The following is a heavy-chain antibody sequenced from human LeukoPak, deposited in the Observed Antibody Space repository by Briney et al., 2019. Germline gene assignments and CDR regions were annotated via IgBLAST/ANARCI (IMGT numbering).Heavy chain of an antibody. J-gene: IGHJ6*04. Sequence: ASVKVSCKASGYIFTSYGISWVRQAPGQGLEWMGWISAYNGNTNYAQKLQGRVTMTTDTSTSTAYMELRSLRSDDTAVYYCARVGSGRVVAATSYYYYYGMDVWGKGTTVTVSS. D-gene: IGHD2-15*01. CDR3: ARVGSGRVVAATSYYYYYGMDV. CDR1: GYIFTSYG. CDR2: ISAYNGNT. V-gene: IGHV1-18*04.